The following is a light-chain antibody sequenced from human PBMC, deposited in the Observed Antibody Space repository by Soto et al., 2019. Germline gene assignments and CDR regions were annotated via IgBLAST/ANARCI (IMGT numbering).Light chain of an antibody. CDR2: DAS. CDR1: QGINRW. V-gene: IGKV1D-12*01. CDR3: QQANSFPLT. Sequence: DIQMIQSPSSVSASVGDRVTITCQASQGINRWLAWYQQKLGKAPKLLIFDASSLQSGVPSRFSGSGSGTDFTLTISSLQPEDFATYYCQQANSFPLTFGGGTKVDIK. J-gene: IGKJ4*01.